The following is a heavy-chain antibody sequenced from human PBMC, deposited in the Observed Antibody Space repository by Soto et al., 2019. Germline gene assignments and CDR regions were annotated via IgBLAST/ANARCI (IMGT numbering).Heavy chain of an antibody. D-gene: IGHD3-16*02. CDR2: VIPILGAA. V-gene: IGHV1-69*08. Sequence: QVQLVQSAAEVKNPGSSVKVSCKASGGTFSSHTINWVRRAPGQGLEWMGRVIPILGAADYAQKFLGRVTITADKSTNTAYMELTTLTSEDTAVYYCARALMTSEHRGIWGKFRYNFYYYMDVWSEGTTVTVSS. CDR1: GGTFSSHT. CDR3: ARALMTSEHRGIWGKFRYNFYYYMDV. J-gene: IGHJ6*03.